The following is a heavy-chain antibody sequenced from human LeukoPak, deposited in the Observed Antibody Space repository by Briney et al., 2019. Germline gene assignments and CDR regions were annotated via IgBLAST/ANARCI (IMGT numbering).Heavy chain of an antibody. J-gene: IGHJ5*02. Sequence: ASVKVSCKASGYTFTSYYMHWVRQAPGQGLEWMGIINPSGGSTSYAQKFQGRVTMTRDTSTSTAYMELRSLRSDDTAVYYCARDRSRCSSTSCYPGWFDPWGQGTLVTVSS. CDR2: INPSGGST. CDR1: GYTFTSYY. CDR3: ARDRSRCSSTSCYPGWFDP. V-gene: IGHV1-46*01. D-gene: IGHD2-2*01.